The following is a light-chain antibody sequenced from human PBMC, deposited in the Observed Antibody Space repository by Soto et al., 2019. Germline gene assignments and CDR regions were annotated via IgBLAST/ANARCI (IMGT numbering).Light chain of an antibody. V-gene: IGKV3-15*01. CDR3: QQYDNWPWT. CDR2: GAS. Sequence: EIVMTQSPATLSVSPGGRATLSCRASQSISGTLAWYQQKPGQAPRLLIYGASTRAAGLPARCSGRGSGTDFTRTIRSLQSEDFAVYYCQQYDNWPWTFGQGTKVEIK. CDR1: QSISGT. J-gene: IGKJ1*01.